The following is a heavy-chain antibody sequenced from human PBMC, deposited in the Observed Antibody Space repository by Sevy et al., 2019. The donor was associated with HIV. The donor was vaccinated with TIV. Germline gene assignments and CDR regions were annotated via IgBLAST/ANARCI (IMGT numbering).Heavy chain of an antibody. CDR3: ARGPSRGGFDS. V-gene: IGHV1-2*02. J-gene: IGHJ4*02. Sequence: ASVKVSCRASGYTFTDYYIHWLRQAPGQGPEWMGWIDPNGGGTYHAQDFQGRLTITRDTSISTVYMDLSRLTSDDTAVYFCARGPSRGGFDSWGQGTRVTVSS. D-gene: IGHD3-16*01. CDR2: IDPNGGGT. CDR1: GYTFTDYY.